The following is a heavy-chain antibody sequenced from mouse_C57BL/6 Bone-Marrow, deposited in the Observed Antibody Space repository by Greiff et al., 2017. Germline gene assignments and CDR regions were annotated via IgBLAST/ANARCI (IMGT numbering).Heavy chain of an antibody. CDR2: IYPGSGST. CDR1: GYTFTSYW. CDR3: ARPYYSNYWYFDV. V-gene: IGHV1-55*01. D-gene: IGHD2-5*01. Sequence: QVQLKQPGAELVKPGASVKMSCKASGYTFTSYWITWVKQRPGQGLEWIGDIYPGSGSTNYNEKFKGKATLTVDTSSSTAYMQLNSLTSEDSAVYYCARPYYSNYWYFDVWGTGTTVTVSS. J-gene: IGHJ1*03.